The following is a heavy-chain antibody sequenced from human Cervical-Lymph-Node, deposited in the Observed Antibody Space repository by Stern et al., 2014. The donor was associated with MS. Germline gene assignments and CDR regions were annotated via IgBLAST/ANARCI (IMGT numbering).Heavy chain of an antibody. CDR2: LSAYNGNN. D-gene: IGHD3-3*01. V-gene: IGHV1-18*01. J-gene: IGHJ4*02. Sequence: QVQLVQSGAEVKKPGASVKVSCKASGYTFTSYGISWVRQAPGQGLEWMGWLSAYNGNNKYAQKLQGSVTITTATSTSPAHKELRSLRSDDAAVYHCARGNDFWSGENDWGQGTLVTVSS. CDR1: GYTFTSYG. CDR3: ARGNDFWSGEND.